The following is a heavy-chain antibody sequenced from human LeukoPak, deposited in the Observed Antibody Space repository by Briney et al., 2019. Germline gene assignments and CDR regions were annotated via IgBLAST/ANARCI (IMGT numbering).Heavy chain of an antibody. J-gene: IGHJ4*02. CDR3: ARWQESTAFDY. V-gene: IGHV3-48*03. Sequence: PGGSLRLSCAASGFTFSSYEMNWVRQAPGKGLEWVSYISSSGSTIYYADSVKGRFTISRDNAKNSLYLQMNSLRAEDTAVYYCARWQESTAFDYWGQGTLVTVSS. CDR1: GFTFSSYE. CDR2: ISSSGSTI. D-gene: IGHD2-2*01.